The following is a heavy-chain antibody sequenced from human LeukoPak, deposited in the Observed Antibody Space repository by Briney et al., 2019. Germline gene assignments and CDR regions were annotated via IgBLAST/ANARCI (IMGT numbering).Heavy chain of an antibody. CDR1: GYSFTSYW. V-gene: IGHV5-51*01. D-gene: IGHD5-12*01. CDR3: AKRYSGYDYFDY. J-gene: IGHJ4*02. CDR2: IYPGDSDT. Sequence: GESLKISCKGSGYSFTSYWIGWVRQMPGRGLEWMGTIYPGDSDTRYSPSLQGQVTISVDKSISTAYLQWSSLKASDTAMYYCAKRYSGYDYFDYWGQGTLVTVSS.